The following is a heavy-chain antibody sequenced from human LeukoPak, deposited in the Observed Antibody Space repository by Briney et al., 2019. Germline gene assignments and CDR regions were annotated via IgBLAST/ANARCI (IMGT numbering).Heavy chain of an antibody. Sequence: PGGSLRLSCAASGFTFSSYSMNWVRQAPGKGREWVSSISSSSSYIYYADSVKGRFTISRDNAKNSLYLQMNSLRAEDTAVYYCASEAAGPTAGYGMDVWGQGITVTVSS. J-gene: IGHJ6*02. CDR3: ASEAAGPTAGYGMDV. D-gene: IGHD6-13*01. CDR2: ISSSSSYI. V-gene: IGHV3-21*01. CDR1: GFTFSSYS.